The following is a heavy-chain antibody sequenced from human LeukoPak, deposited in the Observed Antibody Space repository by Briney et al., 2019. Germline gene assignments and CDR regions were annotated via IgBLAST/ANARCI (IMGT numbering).Heavy chain of an antibody. J-gene: IGHJ6*02. D-gene: IGHD5-18*01. CDR3: ARLDTALAFNYYYGLDV. V-gene: IGHV5-51*01. CDR2: IYPGDSDT. Sequence: GESLKIPRKSSGYSFTSYWIAWVRQMPGKGLEWMGIIYPGDSDTRYSPSFQGQVIISADKSISTAYLQWSSLEASDTAMYYCARLDTALAFNYYYGLDVWGQGTTVTVSS. CDR1: GYSFTSYW.